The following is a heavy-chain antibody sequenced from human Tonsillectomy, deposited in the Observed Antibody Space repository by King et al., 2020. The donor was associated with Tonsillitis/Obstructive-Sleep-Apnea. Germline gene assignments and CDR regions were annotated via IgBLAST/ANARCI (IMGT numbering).Heavy chain of an antibody. V-gene: IGHV3-7*04. CDR1: GFTFSSYW. Sequence: EVQLVESGGGLVQPGGSLRLSCAASGFTFSSYWMSWVRQAPGKGLEWVANIKQDGSEKKYVDSVKGRFTISRDNAKNSLYLQMNSLRGEDTAVYYCARVRGSGCLDYWGQGTLVTVSS. D-gene: IGHD6-19*01. CDR2: IKQDGSEK. CDR3: ARVRGSGCLDY. J-gene: IGHJ4*02.